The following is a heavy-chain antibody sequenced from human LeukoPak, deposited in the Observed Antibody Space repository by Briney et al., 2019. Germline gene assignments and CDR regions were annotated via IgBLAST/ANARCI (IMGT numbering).Heavy chain of an antibody. CDR2: INPNSGGA. J-gene: IGHJ5*02. D-gene: IGHD3-22*01. CDR3: AKRKVVGGSKAPTLPWLEP. Sequence: GASVKVSCKASGYTFTGYYIHWVRQAPGQGLGWVGWINPNSGGAKYAQKFQDRVTMTGDTSISTAYMGLSRLRSTEPAVYYSAKRKVVGGSKAPTLPWLEPRRPGNPVTVSS. V-gene: IGHV1-2*02. CDR1: GYTFTGYY.